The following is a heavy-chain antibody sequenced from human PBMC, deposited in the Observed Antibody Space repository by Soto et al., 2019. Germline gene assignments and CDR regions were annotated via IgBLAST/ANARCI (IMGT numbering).Heavy chain of an antibody. CDR1: GGTFSSYA. CDR3: ARGLYDSGGYYYGPKGYYYYGMDV. V-gene: IGHV1-69*13. D-gene: IGHD3-22*01. CDR2: IIPIFGTA. Sequence: SVKVSCKASGGTFSSYAISWVRQAPGQGLEWMGGIIPIFGTANYAQKFQGRVTITADESTSTAYMELSSLRSEDTAVYYCARGLYDSGGYYYGPKGYYYYGMDVWGQGTTVTVSS. J-gene: IGHJ6*02.